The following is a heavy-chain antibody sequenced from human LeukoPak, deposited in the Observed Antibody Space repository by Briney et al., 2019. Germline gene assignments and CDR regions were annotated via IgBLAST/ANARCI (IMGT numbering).Heavy chain of an antibody. V-gene: IGHV5-51*01. J-gene: IGHJ4*02. Sequence: GESLKISCKGSGYTFTTSWIGWVRQMPGRGLEWMGIIYPSDSDTRYSPSFQGQVTISADKSIRTAYLQWSSLKASDTAIYYCARRGGSYFDYWGQGTLVTVSS. CDR2: IYPSDSDT. D-gene: IGHD1-26*01. CDR3: ARRGGSYFDY. CDR1: GYTFTTSW.